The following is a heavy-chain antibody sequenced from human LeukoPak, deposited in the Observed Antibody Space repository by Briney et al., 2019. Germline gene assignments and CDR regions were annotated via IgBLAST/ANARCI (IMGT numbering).Heavy chain of an antibody. CDR3: ARGAENQLLTWFDP. V-gene: IGHV4-59*01. D-gene: IGHD2-2*01. CDR1: GGSISSYC. CDR2: IYYSGST. J-gene: IGHJ5*02. Sequence: SETLSLTCTVSGGSISSYCWSWIRQSPGKGLEWIGHIYYSGSTKYNPSLKSRVTISADTSKNQFSLKLNSVTAADTAVYYCARGAENQLLTWFDPWGQGTLVTVSS.